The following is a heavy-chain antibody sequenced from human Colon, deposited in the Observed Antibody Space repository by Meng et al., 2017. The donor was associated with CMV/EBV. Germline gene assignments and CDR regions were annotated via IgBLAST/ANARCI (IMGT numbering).Heavy chain of an antibody. CDR3: ARPARGSTNYY. Sequence: GESLKISCAASGFTFSTYEMNWVRQAPGKGLEWVSYISSSGNTIYHADSVKGRFTISRDNAKNSLYLQMNGLRAEDTAVYYCARPARGSTNYYWGQGTLVTVSS. D-gene: IGHD6-13*01. V-gene: IGHV3-48*03. CDR1: GFTFSTYE. CDR2: ISSSGNTI. J-gene: IGHJ4*02.